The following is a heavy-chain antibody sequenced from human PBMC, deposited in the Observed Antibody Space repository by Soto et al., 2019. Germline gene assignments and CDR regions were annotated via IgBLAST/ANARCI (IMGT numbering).Heavy chain of an antibody. CDR1: GGSISNYY. CDR3: ARRSTAAANFDY. J-gene: IGHJ4*02. V-gene: IGHV4-59*12. Sequence: PSETLSLTCTVSGGSISNYYWSWIRQPSGKGLEWIGYIYYSGSTNYNPSLKSRVTISVDTSKNQFSLKLSSVTAADTAVYYCARRSTAAANFDYWGQGTLVTVSS. D-gene: IGHD2-2*01. CDR2: IYYSGST.